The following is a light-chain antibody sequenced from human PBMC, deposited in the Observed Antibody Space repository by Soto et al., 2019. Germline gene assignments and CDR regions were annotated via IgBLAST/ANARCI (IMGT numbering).Light chain of an antibody. Sequence: EIVMTQSPATLSVSPGERATLSCRAGQSISNNLAWYQQKPGQAPRLLIYGASTRATGIPARFTGSGSGTEFTLTISSLQSEDFAVYYCQQYSNWPRTFGQGPKV. CDR2: GAS. CDR3: QQYSNWPRT. CDR1: QSISNN. V-gene: IGKV3-15*01. J-gene: IGKJ1*01.